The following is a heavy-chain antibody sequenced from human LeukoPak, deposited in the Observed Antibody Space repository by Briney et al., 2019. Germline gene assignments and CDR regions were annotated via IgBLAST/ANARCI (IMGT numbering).Heavy chain of an antibody. CDR1: GGSISSYY. CDR3: ARDLLVVTNWYFDL. CDR2: IYTSGST. D-gene: IGHD4-23*01. Sequence: PSETLSLTCTVSGGSISSYYWSWIRQPAGKGLEWIGRIYTSGSTNYNPSLNSRVTMSVDTSKNQFSLKLSSVTAADTAVYYCARDLLVVTNWYFDLWGRGTLVTVSS. J-gene: IGHJ2*01. V-gene: IGHV4-4*07.